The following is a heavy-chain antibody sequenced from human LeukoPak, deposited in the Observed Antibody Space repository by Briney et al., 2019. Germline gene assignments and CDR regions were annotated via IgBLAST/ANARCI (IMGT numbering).Heavy chain of an antibody. Sequence: PGGSLTLSCAGSGFTFSSYAMSWVRQAPGQGLEWVSVISDSGDYTSYADSVRGRFTISRDNSRNTLYLQMISLRPEDTPVYYCAKDTSLGKNCTNGVCSPFDYWGQGTLVTVSS. CDR3: AKDTSLGKNCTNGVCSPFDY. D-gene: IGHD2-8*01. J-gene: IGHJ4*02. CDR2: ISDSGDYT. V-gene: IGHV3-23*01. CDR1: GFTFSSYA.